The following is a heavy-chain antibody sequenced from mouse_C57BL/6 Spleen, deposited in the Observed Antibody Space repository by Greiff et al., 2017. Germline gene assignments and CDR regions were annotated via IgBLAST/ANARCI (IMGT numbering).Heavy chain of an antibody. Sequence: DVKLVESGGGLVQPGGSLKLSCAASGFTFSDYYMYWVRQTPEKRLEWVAYISNGGGSTYYPDTVKGRFTISRDNAKNTLYLQMSRLKSEDTAMYYCARRAYYSYYVDYWGQGTTLTVSS. CDR3: ARRAYYSYYVDY. J-gene: IGHJ2*01. D-gene: IGHD2-12*01. CDR2: ISNGGGST. CDR1: GFTFSDYY. V-gene: IGHV5-12*01.